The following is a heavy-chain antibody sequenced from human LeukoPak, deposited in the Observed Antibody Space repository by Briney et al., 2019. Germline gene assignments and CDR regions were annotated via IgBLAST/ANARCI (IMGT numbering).Heavy chain of an antibody. CDR2: TLYGGSN. J-gene: IGHJ4*02. CDR3: VSLLFGGAGRGN. D-gene: IGHD3-3*01. V-gene: IGHV4-59*12. CDR1: SGSIDNEN. Sequence: SETLSLTCSVSSGSIDNENWCWVRQPPGKGLEWIGHTLYGGSNKFNPSLKSRVTISVDRSKNQFSLTLISVTAADTAVYYCVSLLFGGAGRGNWGQGSLVTVSS.